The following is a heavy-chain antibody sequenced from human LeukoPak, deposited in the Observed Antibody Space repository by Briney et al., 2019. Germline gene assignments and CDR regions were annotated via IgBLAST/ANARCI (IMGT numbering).Heavy chain of an antibody. CDR2: ISGSGGST. V-gene: IGHV3-23*01. D-gene: IGHD6-13*01. CDR1: GFTFSSYA. CDR3: AKVGYSSWYYFDY. Sequence: GGSLRLSCAASGFTFSSYAMSWVRQAPGKGLEWVSAISGSGGSTYYADSVKGRFTISRDNSKNTLYLQMNSLRAEDTAVYFCAKVGYSSWYYFDYWGQGTLVTVSS. J-gene: IGHJ4*02.